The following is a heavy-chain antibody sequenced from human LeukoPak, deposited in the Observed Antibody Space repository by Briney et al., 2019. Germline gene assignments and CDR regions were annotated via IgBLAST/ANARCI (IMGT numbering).Heavy chain of an antibody. CDR1: GFTVSSNY. CDR2: IYTDGST. V-gene: IGHV3-53*01. Sequence: PGGSLRLSCAASGFTVSSNYMSWVRQAPGKGLEWASVIYTDGSTYYADSVKGRFTISRDNSKNTLYLQMNSLRAEDTAVYYCARGEGSYSSRPDYWGQGTLVTVSS. CDR3: ARGEGSYSSRPDY. J-gene: IGHJ4*02. D-gene: IGHD3-10*01.